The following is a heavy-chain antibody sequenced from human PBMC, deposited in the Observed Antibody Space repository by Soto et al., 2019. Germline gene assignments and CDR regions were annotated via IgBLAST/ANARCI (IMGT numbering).Heavy chain of an antibody. V-gene: IGHV1-69*01. Sequence: QVQLEQSGAEVKKAGSSVKVSCKASGGTFNTFAISWVRQAPGQGLEWIGGIIPIFETANYAQRLQDRLTITADESTRTAYMELSRLTSDDTAIYFCATSTSSSWQNDYWGLGTLVVVSS. D-gene: IGHD6-13*01. CDR2: IIPIFETA. CDR3: ATSTSSSWQNDY. J-gene: IGHJ4*02. CDR1: GGTFNTFA.